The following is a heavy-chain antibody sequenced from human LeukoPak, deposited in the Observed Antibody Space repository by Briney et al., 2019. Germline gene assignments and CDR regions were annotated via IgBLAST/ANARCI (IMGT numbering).Heavy chain of an antibody. Sequence: SVKVSCKASGGAFSSYAISWVRQAPGQGLEWMGGIIPIFGTANYARKFQGRVTITADKSTSTAYMELSSLRSEDTAVYYCARGLGDYGVLGAFDIWGQGTMVTVSS. D-gene: IGHD4-17*01. CDR3: ARGLGDYGVLGAFDI. J-gene: IGHJ3*02. CDR2: IIPIFGTA. CDR1: GGAFSSYA. V-gene: IGHV1-69*06.